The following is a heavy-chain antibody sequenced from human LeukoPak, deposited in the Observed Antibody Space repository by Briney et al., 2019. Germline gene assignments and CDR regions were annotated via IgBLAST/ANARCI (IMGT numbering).Heavy chain of an antibody. V-gene: IGHV4-59*01. CDR3: VRGYGNFDY. Sequence: SETLSLTCTVSGGSISGYYWTWIRQPPGKGLEWIGYMYYNGNTNYNPSLKSRVTISVDPSKNQFSLKLRSVTAADTAVYYCVRGYGNFDYWGQGTLVTVSS. CDR1: GGSISGYY. CDR2: MYYNGNT. D-gene: IGHD4-17*01. J-gene: IGHJ4*02.